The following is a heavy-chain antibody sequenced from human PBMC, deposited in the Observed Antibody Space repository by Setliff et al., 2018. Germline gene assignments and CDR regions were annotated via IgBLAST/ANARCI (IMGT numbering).Heavy chain of an antibody. D-gene: IGHD2-21*01. J-gene: IGHJ4*02. CDR1: GASINNYF. CDR2: IYASGST. CDR3: ARRSHSVTDTFDS. V-gene: IGHV4-4*09. Sequence: SETLSLTCDISGASINNYFWSWIRQPPGKGLEWIGYIYASGSTYFNPSLRSRVTISLDTSKNQLSLKLSSVTAADTAVYYCARRSHSVTDTFDSWGQGTLVAVSS.